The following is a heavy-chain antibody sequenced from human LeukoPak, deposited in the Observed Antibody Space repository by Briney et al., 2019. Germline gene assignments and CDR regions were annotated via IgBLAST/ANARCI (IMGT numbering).Heavy chain of an antibody. CDR3: ARDHWGYYYDSSGKLIDY. V-gene: IGHV3-30-3*01. CDR1: GFTSSSYA. CDR2: ISYDGSNK. D-gene: IGHD3-22*01. Sequence: GGSLRLSCAASGFTSSSYAMHWVRQAPGKGLEWVAVISYDGSNKYYADSVKGRFTISRDNSKNTLCLQMNSLRAEDTAVYYCARDHWGYYYDSSGKLIDYWGQGTLVTVSS. J-gene: IGHJ4*02.